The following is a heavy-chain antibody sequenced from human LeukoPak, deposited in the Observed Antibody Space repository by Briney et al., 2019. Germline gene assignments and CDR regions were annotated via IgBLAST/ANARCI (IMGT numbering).Heavy chain of an antibody. Sequence: ASVKVSCKASGYTFTRYPMNWVRQAPGQGLEWMGRSNTNSGNPTYAQGFTGRFVFSLDTSVSTAYLQISSLKAEDTAVYYCATVGYYYDSSGYSIEYFQHWGQGTLVTVSS. J-gene: IGHJ1*01. CDR2: SNTNSGNP. V-gene: IGHV7-4-1*02. D-gene: IGHD3-22*01. CDR3: ATVGYYYDSSGYSIEYFQH. CDR1: GYTFTRYP.